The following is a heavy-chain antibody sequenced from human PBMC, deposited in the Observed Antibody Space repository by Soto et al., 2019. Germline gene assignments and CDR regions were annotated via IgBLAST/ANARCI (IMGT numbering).Heavy chain of an antibody. CDR2: IIPILGIA. CDR3: ARDIEGDDGDPGAFDI. Sequence: ASVKVSCKASGGTFTSYAISWVRQAPGQGLEWMGGIIPILGIANYAQKFQGRVTITADKSTSTAYMELSSLRSEDTAVYDCARDIEGDDGDPGAFDIWGKGTMVTVSS. J-gene: IGHJ3*02. D-gene: IGHD4-17*01. V-gene: IGHV1-69*10. CDR1: GGTFTSYA.